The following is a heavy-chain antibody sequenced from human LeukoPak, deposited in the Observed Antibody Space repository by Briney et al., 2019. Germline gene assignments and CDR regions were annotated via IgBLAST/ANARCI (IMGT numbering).Heavy chain of an antibody. CDR3: AKEFSTVTTAVDY. D-gene: IGHD4-17*01. Sequence: PGGSLRLSCAASGFTFSSYAMSWVRQAPGKGLEWVSAISGSGGSTHYTDSMKSRFTISRDNSKNTLYLQMNSQKAENTAVYYCAKEFSTVTTAVDYWGQGTLVTVSS. J-gene: IGHJ4*02. V-gene: IGHV3-23*01. CDR2: ISGSGGST. CDR1: GFTFSSYA.